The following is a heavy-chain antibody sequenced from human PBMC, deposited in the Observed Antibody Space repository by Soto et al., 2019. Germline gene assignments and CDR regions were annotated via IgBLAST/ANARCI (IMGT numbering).Heavy chain of an antibody. CDR1: GDSISSYY. J-gene: IGHJ4*02. Sequence: SETLSLTCTVSGDSISSYYWSWIRQPAGKGMEWIGRIHTTENTNYNPSLKSRVTMSIDTSNNQFSLKLTSLTAADTAVYYCARALSSAAGLYFDYWGQGTLVTVSS. V-gene: IGHV4-4*07. CDR2: IHTTENT. D-gene: IGHD6-13*01. CDR3: ARALSSAAGLYFDY.